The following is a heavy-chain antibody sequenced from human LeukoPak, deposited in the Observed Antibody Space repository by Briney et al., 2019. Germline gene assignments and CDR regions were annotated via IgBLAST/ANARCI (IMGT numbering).Heavy chain of an antibody. CDR2: ISGRSSHI. CDR3: GRAFPPLRTSSAGDL. J-gene: IGHJ1*01. CDR1: GFSFSDYD. Sequence: GGSLRLSCSASGFSFSDYDMNWVRQAPGKGLEWVSAISGRSSHIYYGESVKGRFTISRDNAKNSLYLQMDSLGVEDTALYYCGRAFPPLRTSSAGDLWGQGTLVIVSS. V-gene: IGHV3-21*01. D-gene: IGHD3-16*01.